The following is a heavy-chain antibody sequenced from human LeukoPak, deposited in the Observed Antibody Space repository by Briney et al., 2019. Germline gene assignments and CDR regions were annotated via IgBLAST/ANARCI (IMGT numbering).Heavy chain of an antibody. CDR3: ARVMSASVWRSYGSYYYYYYMDI. D-gene: IGHD3-16*01. V-gene: IGHV3-7*01. Sequence: PGGSLRPSCAASGFTFDDYGMSWVRQAPGKGLEWVANIKQDGSEKYSVDSVKGRFTISRDNAKNSLYMQMNSLRAEDTAVHYCARVMSASVWRSYGSYYYYYYMDIWGKGTTVTVSS. J-gene: IGHJ6*03. CDR2: IKQDGSEK. CDR1: GFTFDDYG.